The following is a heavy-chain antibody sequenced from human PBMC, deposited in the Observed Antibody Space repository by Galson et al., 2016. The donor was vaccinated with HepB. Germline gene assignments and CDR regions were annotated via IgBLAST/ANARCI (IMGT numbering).Heavy chain of an antibody. Sequence: SVKVSCKASGYTFTNYGINWVRQATGQGPEWMGWMTPSTGNTGYARKFEGRVTMTRSTSASTAYMELSNLRSEDTAVYYCARVQFRRPDGYHPTSYYFDQWGQGTLVTVSS. CDR1: GYTFTNYG. V-gene: IGHV1-8*01. CDR2: MTPSTGNT. CDR3: ARVQFRRPDGYHPTSYYFDQ. D-gene: IGHD3-16*02. J-gene: IGHJ4*02.